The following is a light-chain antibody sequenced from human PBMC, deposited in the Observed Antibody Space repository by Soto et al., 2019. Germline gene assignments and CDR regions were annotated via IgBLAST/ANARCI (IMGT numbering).Light chain of an antibody. CDR2: AAS. J-gene: IGKJ1*01. CDR1: QGISSY. CDR3: QQPNSYPWT. V-gene: IGKV1-9*01. Sequence: DIQLTQSPSFLSASVGDRVTITCRARQGISSYLAWYQQKPGKVPKLLIYAASTLQSGVPSRFSGSGSGIEFTLTISSLQPEDFATYYCQQPNSYPWTFGQGTKVEIK.